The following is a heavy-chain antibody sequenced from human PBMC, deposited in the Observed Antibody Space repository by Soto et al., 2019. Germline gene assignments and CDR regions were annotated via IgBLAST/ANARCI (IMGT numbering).Heavy chain of an antibody. V-gene: IGHV1-2*04. Sequence: GASVKVSCKASGYTFTGYYMHWVRQAPGQGLEWMGWINPSSGGTNYAQKFQGWVTMTRDTSISTAYMELSRLRSDDTAVYYCARDEAMVRGAYYYYGMDVWGQGTTVTVS. J-gene: IGHJ6*02. CDR2: INPSSGGT. CDR3: ARDEAMVRGAYYYYGMDV. D-gene: IGHD3-10*01. CDR1: GYTFTGYY.